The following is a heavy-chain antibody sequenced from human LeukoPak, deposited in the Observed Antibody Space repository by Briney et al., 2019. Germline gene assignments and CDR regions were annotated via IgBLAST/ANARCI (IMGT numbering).Heavy chain of an antibody. D-gene: IGHD3-10*01. CDR3: ARRSRPYYYGSGSYGHFDY. V-gene: IGHV4-4*07. CDR2: IYTSGST. CDR1: GRSISSYY. J-gene: IGHJ4*02. Sequence: SETLSLTCPVSGRSISSYYRSWIRQPAGKGLEWIGRIYTSGSTNYNPSLKSRVTISVDTSKNQFSLKLSSVIAADTAVYYCARRSRPYYYGSGSYGHFDYWGQGTLVTVSS.